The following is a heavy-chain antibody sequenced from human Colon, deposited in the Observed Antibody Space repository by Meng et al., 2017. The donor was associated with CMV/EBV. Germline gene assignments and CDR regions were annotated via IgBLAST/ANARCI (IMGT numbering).Heavy chain of an antibody. CDR2: INPNSGGT. J-gene: IGHJ3*02. CDR1: GYTFTEYY. V-gene: IGHV1-2*02. CDR3: ARLGYDSSDYDAFHI. D-gene: IGHD3-22*01. Sequence: ASVKVSCKASGYTFTEYYMHWVRQAPGQGLEWMGWINPNSGGTNYAQKFQGRVTMNRDTSISTAYMELSRLRSDDTAVYYCARLGYDSSDYDAFHIWGQGTMVTVSS.